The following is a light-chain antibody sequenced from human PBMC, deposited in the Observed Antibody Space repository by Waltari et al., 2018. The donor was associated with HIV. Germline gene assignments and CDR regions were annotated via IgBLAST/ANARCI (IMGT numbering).Light chain of an antibody. J-gene: IGLJ2*01. CDR3: AAWTDSLSGVV. V-gene: IGLV1-47*01. CDR1: SSNIGSSY. Sequence: QSVLTQSPSASGTPGQRVTISCSGSSSNIGSSYVYWYQKVPGTAPKLLIYRNYQRPSGVPDRFSGSKSGTTASLAISGLRSEDEADYYCAAWTDSLSGVVFGGGTKLSVL. CDR2: RNY.